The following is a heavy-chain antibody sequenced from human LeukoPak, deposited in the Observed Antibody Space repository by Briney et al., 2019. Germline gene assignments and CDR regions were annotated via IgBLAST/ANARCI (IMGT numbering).Heavy chain of an antibody. D-gene: IGHD3-10*01. J-gene: IGHJ6*02. CDR3: ARHSLVFYGSGSYFLNSMDV. Sequence: SETLSLTCTVSGGSISAYDWSWIRQPPGKGLEWIGNIYDSQISSYNPSLKSRVAISLDTSQNQLSLDLSSVTAADTAVYYCARHSLVFYGSGSYFLNSMDVWGQGTTVTVPS. V-gene: IGHV4-59*08. CDR2: IYDSQIS. CDR1: GGSISAYD.